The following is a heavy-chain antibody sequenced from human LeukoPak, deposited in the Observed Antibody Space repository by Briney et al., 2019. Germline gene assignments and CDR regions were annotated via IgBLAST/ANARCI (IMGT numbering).Heavy chain of an antibody. J-gene: IGHJ4*02. D-gene: IGHD3-3*01. Sequence: SETLSLTCTVSGGSVSSGSYYWSWIRQPPGKGLEWIGYIYYSGSTNYNPSLKSRVTISVDTSKNQFSLKLSSVTAADTAEYYCARDKTIFGVVIMTAEWGQGTLVTVSS. CDR3: ARDKTIFGVVIMTAE. V-gene: IGHV4-61*01. CDR2: IYYSGST. CDR1: GGSVSSGSYY.